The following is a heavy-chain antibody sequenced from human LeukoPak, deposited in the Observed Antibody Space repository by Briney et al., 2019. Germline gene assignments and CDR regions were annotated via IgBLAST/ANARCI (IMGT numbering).Heavy chain of an antibody. J-gene: IGHJ3*02. CDR2: IYYSGST. V-gene: IGHV4-59*08. Sequence: SETLSLTCTVSGGSTSSYYWSWIRQPPGKGLEWIGYIYYSGSTNYNPSLKSRVTISVDTSKNQFSLKLRSVTAADTAVYYCARQFFGGKTPDAFDIWGQGTMVTVSS. CDR1: GGSTSSYY. CDR3: ARQFFGGKTPDAFDI. D-gene: IGHD4-23*01.